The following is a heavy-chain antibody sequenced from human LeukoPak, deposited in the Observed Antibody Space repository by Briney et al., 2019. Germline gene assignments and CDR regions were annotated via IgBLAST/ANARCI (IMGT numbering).Heavy chain of an antibody. Sequence: ASVKVSFKASGYTFTIYGISWVRQAPGQGREWMGWISAYNGNTNYAQKLQGRVTMTTDTSTSTAYMELRSLRSDDTAVYYCATGITMIGAPDYWGQGTLVTVSS. V-gene: IGHV1-18*01. J-gene: IGHJ4*02. CDR3: ATGITMIGAPDY. D-gene: IGHD3-22*01. CDR1: GYTFTIYG. CDR2: ISAYNGNT.